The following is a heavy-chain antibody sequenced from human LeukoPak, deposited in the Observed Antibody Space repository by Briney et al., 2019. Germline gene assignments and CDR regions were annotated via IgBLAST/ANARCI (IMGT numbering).Heavy chain of an antibody. J-gene: IGHJ5*02. CDR2: ISGSGGST. CDR3: AKQGEVPAAMQGHWFDP. V-gene: IGHV3-23*01. D-gene: IGHD2-2*01. Sequence: GGSLRLSCAASGFTFSSYEMNWVRQAPGKGLEWVSAISGSGGSTYYADSVKGRFTISRDNSKNTLYLQMNSLRAEDTAVYYCAKQGEVPAAMQGHWFDPWGQGTLVTVSS. CDR1: GFTFSSYE.